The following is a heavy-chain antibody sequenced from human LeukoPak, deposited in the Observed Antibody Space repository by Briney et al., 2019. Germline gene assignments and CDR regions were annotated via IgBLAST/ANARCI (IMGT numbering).Heavy chain of an antibody. CDR1: GFTFSTYG. J-gene: IGHJ4*02. V-gene: IGHV3-33*08. D-gene: IGHD6-13*01. CDR2: IWYDGSNK. CDR3: ARDLDSSWYGSLDY. Sequence: GGSLRLSCSVSGFTFSTYGMHWVRQAPGKGLEWLAVIWYDGSNKYYADSVKGRFTISRDNSKNTLYLQMNSLRAEDTAVHYCARDLDSSWYGSLDYWGQGTLVTVSS.